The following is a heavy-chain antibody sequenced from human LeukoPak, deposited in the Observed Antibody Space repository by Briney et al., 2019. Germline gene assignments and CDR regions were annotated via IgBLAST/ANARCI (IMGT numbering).Heavy chain of an antibody. J-gene: IGHJ4*02. D-gene: IGHD3-3*01. V-gene: IGHV1-18*01. CDR1: GYTFISYG. CDR3: ASMSGYYPSYYFDY. CDR2: ISAYNGNI. Sequence: ASVKVSCKASGYTFISYGITWVRQAPGQGLEWLGWISAYNGNIDYAQKLQGRVTLTTDTSTSTAYMEVRSLRSDDAAVYYCASMSGYYPSYYFDYWGQGTLVTVSS.